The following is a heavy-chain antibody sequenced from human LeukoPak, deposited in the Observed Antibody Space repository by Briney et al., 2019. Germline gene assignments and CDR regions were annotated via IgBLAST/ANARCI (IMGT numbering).Heavy chain of an antibody. J-gene: IGHJ4*02. V-gene: IGHV1-24*01. CDR2: FDPEDGET. CDR1: GYTLTELS. D-gene: IGHD5-18*01. CDR3: ATAHYSYGYLVWYFYY. Sequence: ASVKVSCKVSGYTLTELSMHWVRQAPGKGLEGMGGFDPEDGETIYAQKYQGRVIMTEDTSTDPAYIELSSMRYEDTVVYYCATAHYSYGYLVWYFYYWGQGTLVTVSS.